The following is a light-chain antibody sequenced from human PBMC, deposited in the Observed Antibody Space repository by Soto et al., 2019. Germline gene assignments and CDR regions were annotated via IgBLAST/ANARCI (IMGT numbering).Light chain of an antibody. CDR1: SSDVGGYNY. Sequence: QSALTQPASVSGSPGQSITMSCTGTSSDVGGYNYVSWYQQHPGKAPKLMIDDVSNRPSGVFNRLSGAKSGNTAALTNSGSQADDEADDYCCSYTSSSTLVVFGGGTKVTVL. V-gene: IGLV2-14*01. CDR3: CSYTSSSTLVV. CDR2: DVS. J-gene: IGLJ2*01.